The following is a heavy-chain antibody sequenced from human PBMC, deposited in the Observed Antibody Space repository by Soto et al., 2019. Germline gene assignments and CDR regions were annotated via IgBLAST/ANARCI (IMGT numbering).Heavy chain of an antibody. CDR1: GYTFTSYG. Sequence: GASVKVSCKASGYTFTSYGISWVRQAPGQGLEWMGWISAYNGNTNYAQKPQGRVTMTTDTSTSTAYMELRSLRSDDTAVYYCARVSTEPAAYVVFVIGGKGKRVTVSS. D-gene: IGHD2-2*01. J-gene: IGHJ6*03. CDR2: ISAYNGNT. V-gene: IGHV1-18*01. CDR3: ARVSTEPAAYVVFVI.